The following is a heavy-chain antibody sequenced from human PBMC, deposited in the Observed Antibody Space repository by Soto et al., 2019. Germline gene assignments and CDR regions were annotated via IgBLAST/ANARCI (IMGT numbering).Heavy chain of an antibody. CDR1: GFTFSSYS. J-gene: IGHJ6*03. CDR2: ISSSSSTI. CDR3: ARDNQSRYYYILTGYQSFCYYMDV. V-gene: IGHV3-48*02. Sequence: PGGSLRLSCAASGFTFSSYSMNWVRQAPGKGLEWVSYISSSSSTIYYADSVKGRFTISRDNAKNSLYLQMNSLRDEDTAVYYCARDNQSRYYYILTGYQSFCYYMDVWGKGTTVTVSS. D-gene: IGHD3-9*01.